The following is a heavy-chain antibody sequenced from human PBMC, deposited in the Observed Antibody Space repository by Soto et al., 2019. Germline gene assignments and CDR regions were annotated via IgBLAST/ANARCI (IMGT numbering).Heavy chain of an antibody. CDR2: IYHSGST. D-gene: IGHD6-19*01. CDR1: GGSMISYY. J-gene: IGHJ5*02. V-gene: IGHV4-59*12. CDR3: ARDTLYSSGWYKVRWFDP. Sequence: SETLSLTCTVSGGSMISYYWSWIRQPPGKGLEWIGEIYHSGSTNYNPSLKSRVTISVDKSKNQFSLKLSSVTAADTAVYYCARDTLYSSGWYKVRWFDPWGQGTLVTVSS.